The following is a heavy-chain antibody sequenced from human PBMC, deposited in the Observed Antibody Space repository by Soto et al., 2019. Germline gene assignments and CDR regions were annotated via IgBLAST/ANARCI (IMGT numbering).Heavy chain of an antibody. V-gene: IGHV4-30-4*01. CDR1: GGSISSGDYY. CDR2: IYYSGST. Sequence: PSETLSLTCTVSGGSISSGDYYWSWIRQPPGKGLEWIGYIYYSGSTYYNPSLKSRVTISVDTSKNQFSLKLSSVTAADTAVYYCATDYGDYGNFDYWGQGTLVTVS. CDR3: ATDYGDYGNFDY. J-gene: IGHJ4*02. D-gene: IGHD4-17*01.